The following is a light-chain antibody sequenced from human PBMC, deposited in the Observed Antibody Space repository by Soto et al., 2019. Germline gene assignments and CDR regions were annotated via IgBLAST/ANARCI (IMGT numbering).Light chain of an antibody. Sequence: EIVLTQSPATLSLSPGERANLSCRASQGVSGYLGWYQQKLGQAPRLLIYVASNRATGIPARFSGSGSGTDFTLTISNLEPEDFAVYYCQQRSSWPLTFGGGTKVEIK. V-gene: IGKV3-11*01. CDR1: QGVSGY. J-gene: IGKJ4*01. CDR3: QQRSSWPLT. CDR2: VAS.